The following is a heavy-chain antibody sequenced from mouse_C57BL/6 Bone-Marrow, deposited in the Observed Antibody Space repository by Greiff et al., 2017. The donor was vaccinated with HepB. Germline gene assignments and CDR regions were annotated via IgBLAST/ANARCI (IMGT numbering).Heavy chain of an antibody. CDR1: GYTFTSYG. CDR2: IYPRSGNT. V-gene: IGHV1-81*01. D-gene: IGHD1-1*01. J-gene: IGHJ2*01. Sequence: QVQLKESGAELAWPGASVKLSCKASGYTFTSYGISWVKQRTGQGLEWIGEIYPRSGNTYYNEKFKGKATLTADKSSSTAYMELRSLTSEDSAVYFCARVRDYGSSHFDYWGQGTTLTVSS. CDR3: ARVRDYGSSHFDY.